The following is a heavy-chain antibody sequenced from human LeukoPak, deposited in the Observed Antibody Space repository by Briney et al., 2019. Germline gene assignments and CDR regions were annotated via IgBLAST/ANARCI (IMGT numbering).Heavy chain of an antibody. CDR3: AREEPAGSLDY. CDR2: ISGNGVST. Sequence: GGSLRLSCAASGFTFSRHPMHWVRQAPGKGLECVSAISGNGVSTYYADSVKGRFTISRDNSKNTLYLQMGSLRPEDMAVYYCAREEPAGSLDYWGQGTLVTVSS. D-gene: IGHD3-10*01. CDR1: GFTFSRHP. V-gene: IGHV3-64*02. J-gene: IGHJ4*02.